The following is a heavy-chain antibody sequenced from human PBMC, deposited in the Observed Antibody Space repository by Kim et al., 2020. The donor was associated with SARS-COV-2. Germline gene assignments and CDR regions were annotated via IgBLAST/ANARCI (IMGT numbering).Heavy chain of an antibody. CDR2: FDPEDGET. D-gene: IGHD6-13*01. J-gene: IGHJ4*02. CDR3: ATVAFSSSWYNSGFDY. CDR1: GYTLTELS. V-gene: IGHV1-24*01. Sequence: ASVKVSCKVSGYTLTELSMHWVRQAPGKGLEWMGGFDPEDGETIYAQKFQGRVTMTEDTSTDTAYMELSSLRSEDTAVYYCATVAFSSSWYNSGFDYWGQGTLVTVSS.